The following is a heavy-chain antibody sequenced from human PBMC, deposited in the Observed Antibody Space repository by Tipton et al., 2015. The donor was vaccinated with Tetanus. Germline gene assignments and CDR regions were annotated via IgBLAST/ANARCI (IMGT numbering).Heavy chain of an antibody. V-gene: IGHV4-31*03. J-gene: IGHJ2*01. CDR1: GDSISSGDFY. CDR3: ARDIAIVRARDWYFDV. CDR2: IYFTGTT. Sequence: GLVKPSETLSLTCTVSGDSISSGDFYWSWIRQHPGKGLEWIGYIYFTGTTYYNPSLESRLTISIDTSKNQFSLELTSVTAADTAVYYCARDIAIVRARDWYFDVWGRGTLVTVSS. D-gene: IGHD2/OR15-2a*01.